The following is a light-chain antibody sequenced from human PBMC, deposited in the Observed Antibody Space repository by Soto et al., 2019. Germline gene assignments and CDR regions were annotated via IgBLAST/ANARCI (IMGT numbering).Light chain of an antibody. CDR1: QSISSY. V-gene: IGKV1-39*01. J-gene: IGKJ1*01. CDR3: QQYGSSGT. CDR2: AAS. Sequence: DIQMTQSPSSLSASVGDRVTITCRASQSISSYLNWYKQKPGKAPKPLIYAASSLQSGVPSRFSGSGSGTDFTLTIRRLEPEDFAVYYCQQYGSSGTFGQGTKGDI.